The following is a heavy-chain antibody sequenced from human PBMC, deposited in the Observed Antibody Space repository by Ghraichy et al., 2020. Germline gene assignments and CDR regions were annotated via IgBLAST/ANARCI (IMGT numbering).Heavy chain of an antibody. J-gene: IGHJ4*02. CDR1: GFTFDDYT. CDR3: AKDLNDFWSGCLDY. D-gene: IGHD3-3*01. Sequence: GGSLRLSCAASGFTFDDYTMHWVRQAPGKGLEWVSLISWDGGSTYYADSVKGRFTISRDNSKNSLYLQMNSLRTEDTALYYCAKDLNDFWSGCLDYWGQGTLVTVSS. V-gene: IGHV3-43*01. CDR2: ISWDGGST.